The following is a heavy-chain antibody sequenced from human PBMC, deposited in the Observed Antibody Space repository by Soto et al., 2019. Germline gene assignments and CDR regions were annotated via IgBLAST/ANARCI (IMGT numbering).Heavy chain of an antibody. V-gene: IGHV1-69*13. J-gene: IGHJ6*02. Sequence: SVKVSCKASGGTFSSYAISWVRQAPGQGLEWMGGIIPIFGTANYAQKFQGRVTITADESTSTAYMELSSLRSEDTAVYYCARVGDGSGSYYYYYYGMDVWGQGTTVTVSS. CDR2: IIPIFGTA. D-gene: IGHD3-10*01. CDR3: ARVGDGSGSYYYYYYGMDV. CDR1: GGTFSSYA.